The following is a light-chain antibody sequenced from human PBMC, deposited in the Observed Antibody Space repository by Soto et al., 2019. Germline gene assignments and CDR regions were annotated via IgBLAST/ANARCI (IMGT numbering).Light chain of an antibody. V-gene: IGLV2-14*01. Sequence: QSALSQPASVSASPGQSITISCTGISSDVGDYKYVSWYQQCPGKAPKLIIYEVRNRPSGVPNRFSGSKSANMASLTISGLQAEDEADYYCASYTTANTWVFGGGTKVTVL. CDR1: SSDVGDYKY. J-gene: IGLJ3*02. CDR3: ASYTTANTWV. CDR2: EVR.